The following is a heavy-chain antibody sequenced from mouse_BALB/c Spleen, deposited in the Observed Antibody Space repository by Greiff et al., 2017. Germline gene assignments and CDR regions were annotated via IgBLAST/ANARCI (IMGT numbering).Heavy chain of an antibody. D-gene: IGHD1-1*02. J-gene: IGHJ4*01. Sequence: VQLQQSGPDLVAPSQSLSITCTVSGFSLTSYGVHWVRQPPGKGLEWLVVIWSDGSTTYNSALKSRLSISKDNSKSQVFLKMNSLQTDDTAMYYCARQNYGGYAMDYWGQGTSVTVSS. V-gene: IGHV2-6-2*01. CDR3: ARQNYGGYAMDY. CDR1: GFSLTSYG. CDR2: IWSDGST.